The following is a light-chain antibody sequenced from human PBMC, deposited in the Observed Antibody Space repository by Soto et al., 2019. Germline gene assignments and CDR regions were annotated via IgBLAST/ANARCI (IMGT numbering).Light chain of an antibody. CDR3: QQYNSYWA. J-gene: IGKJ1*01. Sequence: DIQMTQSPSTLSASVGDRVTITCRASQSISSWLAWYQQRPGTAPKLLIYKASSLESGVPSRFSGSGSGTEFTLTISSLQPDDFATYYRQQYNSYWAFGQGTKVDIK. CDR2: KAS. CDR1: QSISSW. V-gene: IGKV1-5*03.